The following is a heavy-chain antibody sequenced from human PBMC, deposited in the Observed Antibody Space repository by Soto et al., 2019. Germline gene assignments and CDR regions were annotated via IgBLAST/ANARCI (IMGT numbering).Heavy chain of an antibody. J-gene: IGHJ5*02. CDR2: IYHSGTT. D-gene: IGHD3-22*01. V-gene: IGHV4-38-2*02. Sequence: LSLTCAVSGFSISSGYFWGWIRQPPGKGPGWLGSIYHSGTTYYNPSVKGRVTISVDTSKNQFSLKMSSVTAADTAVYYCARDSSGYYWFDPWGQGTLVTV. CDR3: ARDSSGYYWFDP. CDR1: GFSISSGYF.